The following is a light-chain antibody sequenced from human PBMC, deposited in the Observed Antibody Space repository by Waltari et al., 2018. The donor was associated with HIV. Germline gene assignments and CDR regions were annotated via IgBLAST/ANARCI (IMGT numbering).Light chain of an antibody. CDR3: QSFDNSLNGYV. CDR2: ANS. Sequence: QSVLTQPPSVSGAPGQRVTISCTGSSSNLGSNFDVHWYQLPPGSAPQLLIFANSNRPSGVPDRFSASKSATSASLAISGLQPEDEAEYYCQSFDNSLNGYVFGTGTTVIVL. CDR1: SSNLGSNFD. J-gene: IGLJ1*01. V-gene: IGLV1-40*01.